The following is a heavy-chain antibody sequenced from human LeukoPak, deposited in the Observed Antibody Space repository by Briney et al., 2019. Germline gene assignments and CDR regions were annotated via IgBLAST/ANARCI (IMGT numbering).Heavy chain of an antibody. CDR2: ITYYGITT. CDR1: GFTLSSCG. Sequence: PGGSLRLSCAASGFTLSSCGMHWVPQAPGKGLGGVAVITYYGITTYFDDSVKGRFTISRDTSKSMLYLQINSLRAEDTAVYYCARERTLLEWLGFLVHYFDYWGQGTLVTVSS. D-gene: IGHD3-3*01. J-gene: IGHJ4*02. V-gene: IGHV3-30*03. CDR3: ARERTLLEWLGFLVHYFDY.